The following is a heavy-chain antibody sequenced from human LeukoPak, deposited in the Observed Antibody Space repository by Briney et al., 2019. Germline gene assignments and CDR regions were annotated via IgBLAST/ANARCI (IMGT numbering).Heavy chain of an antibody. J-gene: IGHJ4*02. D-gene: IGHD1-26*01. Sequence: PGGSLRLSCAASGFTFSSYAMHWVRQAPGKGLEWVAVISYDGSNKYYADSVKGRFTISRDNSKNTLYLQMNSLRAEDTAVYYCATKGGVGATFDWGQGTLVTVSS. CDR2: ISYDGSNK. CDR1: GFTFSSYA. CDR3: ATKGGVGATFD. V-gene: IGHV3-30-3*01.